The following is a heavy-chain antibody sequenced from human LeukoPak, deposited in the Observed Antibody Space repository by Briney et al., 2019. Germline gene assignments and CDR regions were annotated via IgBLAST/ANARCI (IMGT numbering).Heavy chain of an antibody. Sequence: PGGSLRLSCAASGLTFNTYATNWVRQAPGRGLEWVSTITSSGGGTYYADSVKGRFTISRDNSKNTLYLQMNSLRAEDTAVYYCAGAFYYFDCWGQGTLVTVSS. J-gene: IGHJ4*02. CDR2: ITSSGGGT. CDR1: GLTFNTYA. CDR3: AGAFYYFDC. V-gene: IGHV3-23*01.